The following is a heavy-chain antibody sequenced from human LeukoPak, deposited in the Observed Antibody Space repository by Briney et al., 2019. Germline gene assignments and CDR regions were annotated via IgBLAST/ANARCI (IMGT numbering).Heavy chain of an antibody. CDR1: GGSISGGGYS. D-gene: IGHD2-15*01. V-gene: IGHV4-30-2*01. J-gene: IGHJ6*04. CDR3: ARVKVAEYGMDV. CDR2: IYHSGST. Sequence: PSETLSLTCAVSGGSISGGGYSWSWIRQPPGKGLEWIGYIYHSGSTYYNPSLKSRVTISVDRSKNQFSLKLSSVTAADTAVYYCARVKVAEYGMDVWGKGTTVTVSS.